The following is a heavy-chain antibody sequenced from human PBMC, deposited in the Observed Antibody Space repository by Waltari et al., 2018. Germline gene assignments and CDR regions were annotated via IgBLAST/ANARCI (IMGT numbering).Heavy chain of an antibody. CDR3: ARGGPKWELNAFDI. Sequence: QVQLVQSGAEVKKPGASVKVSCKASGYTFTSYAMHWVRQAPGQRLEWMGWINAGNCNTKYSQKYQGRVTITRDTSASTAYMELSSLRSEDTAVYYCARGGPKWELNAFDIWGQGTMVTVSS. D-gene: IGHD1-26*01. CDR2: INAGNCNT. J-gene: IGHJ3*02. CDR1: GYTFTSYA. V-gene: IGHV1-3*01.